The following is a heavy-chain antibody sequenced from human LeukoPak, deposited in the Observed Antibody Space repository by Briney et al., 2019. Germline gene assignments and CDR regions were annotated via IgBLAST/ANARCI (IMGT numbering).Heavy chain of an antibody. Sequence: PGGSLRLSCAASGFTFSSYWMSWVRQAPGKGLEWVANIKQDGSEKYYVDSVKGRFTISRDNAKNTLYLQMNSLRAEDTAVYYCAELGITMIGGVWGKGTTVTISS. J-gene: IGHJ6*04. V-gene: IGHV3-7*01. CDR1: GFTFSSYW. CDR2: IKQDGSEK. CDR3: AELGITMIGGV. D-gene: IGHD3-10*02.